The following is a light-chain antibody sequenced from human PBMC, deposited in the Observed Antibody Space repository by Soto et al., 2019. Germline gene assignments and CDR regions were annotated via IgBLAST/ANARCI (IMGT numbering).Light chain of an antibody. Sequence: LVLTQSPGTLSLSPGERATLSCWASQSVHSRYLSRYQQKVGQAPRLLIFAASRRATGIPDRFSGSGSGTDFTLTISGLEPEDFAVYYCQQFDDSQWTFGQGTKVDIK. CDR2: AAS. CDR1: QSVHSRY. J-gene: IGKJ1*01. CDR3: QQFDDSQWT. V-gene: IGKV3-20*01.